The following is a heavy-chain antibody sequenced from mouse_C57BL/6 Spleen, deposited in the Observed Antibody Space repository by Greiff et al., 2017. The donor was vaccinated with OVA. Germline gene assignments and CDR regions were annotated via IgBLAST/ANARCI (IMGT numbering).Heavy chain of an antibody. CDR3: ARTYYAYDRYAMDY. D-gene: IGHD2-9*01. CDR2: ILPGSGCT. V-gene: IGHV1-9*01. Sequence: QVQLQQSGAELMKPGASVKLSCKATGYTFTGYWIEWVKQRPGHGLEWIGEILPGSGCTNYNEKFKGKATFTADTSSNTAYMQLSSLTTEDSAIYDCARTYYAYDRYAMDYWGQGTSVTVSS. J-gene: IGHJ4*01. CDR1: GYTFTGYW.